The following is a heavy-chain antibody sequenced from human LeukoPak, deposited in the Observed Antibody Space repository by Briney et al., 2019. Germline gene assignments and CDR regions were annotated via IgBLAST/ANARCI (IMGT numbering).Heavy chain of an antibody. CDR1: GFTFSSYA. Sequence: GGSLRLSCAASGFTFSSYAMSWVRQAPGKGLEWVSAISGSGGSTYYADSVKGRFTISRDNSKNTLYLQMNSLRAEDTAVYYCASSIAAADAFDYWGQGTLVTVSS. J-gene: IGHJ4*02. D-gene: IGHD6-13*01. CDR2: ISGSGGST. CDR3: ASSIAAADAFDY. V-gene: IGHV3-23*01.